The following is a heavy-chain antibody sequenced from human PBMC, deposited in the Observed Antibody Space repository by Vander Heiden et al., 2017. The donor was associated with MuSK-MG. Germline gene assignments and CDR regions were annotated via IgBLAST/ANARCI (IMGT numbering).Heavy chain of an antibody. V-gene: IGHV3-53*01. J-gene: IGHJ4*02. CDR3: ARGGSSSDFDY. D-gene: IGHD2-2*01. CDR2: IYSGGST. Sequence: LEWVSVIYSGGSTYYADSVKGRFTISRDNSKNTLYLQMNSLRAEDTAVYYCARGGSSSDFDYWGQGTLVTVSS.